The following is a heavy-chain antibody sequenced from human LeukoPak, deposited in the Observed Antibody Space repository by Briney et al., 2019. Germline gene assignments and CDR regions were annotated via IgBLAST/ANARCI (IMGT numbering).Heavy chain of an antibody. D-gene: IGHD3-10*01. CDR2: IFYTGST. J-gene: IGHJ5*02. Sequence: SETLSLTCTVSGGSFSSGNYYWTWLRQPPGKGLEWLGYIFYTGSTNYNPSLKSRVTISVDTTKNPFSLKLNSVTAAGTAVYYCARAVMMVRGVIIGGYWFDPWGQGTLVTVSS. V-gene: IGHV4-61*01. CDR1: GGSFSSGNYY. CDR3: ARAVMMVRGVIIGGYWFDP.